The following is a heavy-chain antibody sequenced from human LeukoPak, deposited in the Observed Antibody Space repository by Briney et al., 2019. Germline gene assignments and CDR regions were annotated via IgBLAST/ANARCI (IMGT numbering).Heavy chain of an antibody. V-gene: IGHV4-61*02. J-gene: IGHJ3*02. Sequence: SQTLSLTCTVSGGSISSGSYYWSWIRQPAGKGLEWIGRIYTSGSTNYNPSLKSRVTISVDTSKNQFSLKLSCITAADTAVYYCARDSSGYLDAFDIWGQGTMVTVSS. D-gene: IGHD3-22*01. CDR1: GGSISSGSYY. CDR2: IYTSGST. CDR3: ARDSSGYLDAFDI.